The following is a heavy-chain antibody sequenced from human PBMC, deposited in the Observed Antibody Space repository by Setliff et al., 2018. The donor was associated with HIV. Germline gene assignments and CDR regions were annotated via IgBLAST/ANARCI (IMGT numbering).Heavy chain of an antibody. CDR3: AKDQGYSYYLYMDV. Sequence: GGSLRLSCAASGFTFSSYWMHWVRQAPGKGLVWVSRLNSDGSSTNYADSVKGRFTISRDNAKNTLYLQMNSLRAEDTAVYYCAKDQGYSYYLYMDVWGKGTTVTVSS. V-gene: IGHV3-74*01. J-gene: IGHJ6*03. CDR1: GFTFSSYW. CDR2: LNSDGSST. D-gene: IGHD5-18*01.